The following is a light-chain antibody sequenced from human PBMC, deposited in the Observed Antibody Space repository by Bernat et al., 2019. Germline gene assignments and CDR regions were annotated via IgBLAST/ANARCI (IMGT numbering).Light chain of an antibody. J-gene: IGLJ1*01. V-gene: IGLV2-18*02. Sequence: QSALTQPPSVSGSPGQSVTISCTGTSSDLGSYNRVSWYQQPPGTAPTLMIYEVSNLPSGVTDRFSGSKSGNTASLTISGLQAEDEADYSCSSYTSSTTYVFGTGTKVTVL. CDR2: EVS. CDR1: SSDLGSYNR. CDR3: SSYTSSTTYV.